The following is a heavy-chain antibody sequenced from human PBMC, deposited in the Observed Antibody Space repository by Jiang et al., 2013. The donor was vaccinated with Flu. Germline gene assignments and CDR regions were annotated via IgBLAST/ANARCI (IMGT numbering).Heavy chain of an antibody. V-gene: IGHV3-23*01. CDR1: GFTFSDYA. D-gene: IGHD3-22*01. Sequence: QLLESGGGLVQPGGSLTLSCAASGFTFSDYAMSWVRQAPGKGLEWVSVISGRDDSTFYADSVKGRFTISRDNSKNTLYLRMHSLRADDTAVYYCAKDFTNFYDSSGYYYFDYWGQGTLVTVSS. J-gene: IGHJ4*02. CDR2: ISGRDDST. CDR3: AKDFTNFYDSSGYYYFDY.